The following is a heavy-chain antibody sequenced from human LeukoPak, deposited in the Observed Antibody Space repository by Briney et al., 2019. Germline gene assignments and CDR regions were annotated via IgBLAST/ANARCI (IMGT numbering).Heavy chain of an antibody. CDR1: GGSISSNNYY. D-gene: IGHD1-1*01. V-gene: IGHV4-39*01. Sequence: SETLSLTCTVSGGSISSNNYYWGWIRQPPGKGLEWIGSIYYSGSPYYNPSLKSRVTISVDTSKNQFSLRLRPVTAADTAVYYCATWRTAKTGFDYWGQGTLVTVPP. CDR3: ATWRTAKTGFDY. J-gene: IGHJ4*02. CDR2: IYYSGSP.